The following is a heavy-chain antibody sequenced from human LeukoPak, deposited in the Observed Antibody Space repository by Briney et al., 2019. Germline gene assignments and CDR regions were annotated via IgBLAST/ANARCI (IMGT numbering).Heavy chain of an antibody. Sequence: RGSLRLSCAASGFTFSDYSMNWVRQAPGKGLEGISYIGIDSGNTNYADSVKGRFTISGDKAKNSLYLQMNSLRVEETAVYYCARDYKYAFDNWGQGTLVTVSS. CDR3: ARDYKYAFDN. D-gene: IGHD5-24*01. V-gene: IGHV3-48*01. CDR1: GFTFSDYS. J-gene: IGHJ4*02. CDR2: IGIDSGNT.